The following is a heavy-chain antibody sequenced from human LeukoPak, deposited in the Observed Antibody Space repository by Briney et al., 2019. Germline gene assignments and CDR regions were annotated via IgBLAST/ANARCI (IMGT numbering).Heavy chain of an antibody. CDR3: ARDSSRGWYRDAFDI. V-gene: IGHV3-53*01. CDR2: IYSGGST. CDR1: GFTVSSNY. Sequence: GGSLRLSCAASGFTVSSNYMSWVRQAPGKGLEWVSVIYSGGSTYYADSVKGRFTISRDNSKNTLYLQMNSLRAEDTAVYYCARDSSRGWYRDAFDIWGQGTMVTVSS. D-gene: IGHD6-19*01. J-gene: IGHJ3*02.